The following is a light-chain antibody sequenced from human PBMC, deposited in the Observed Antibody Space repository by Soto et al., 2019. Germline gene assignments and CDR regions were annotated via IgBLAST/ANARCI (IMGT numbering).Light chain of an antibody. V-gene: IGKV3-20*01. CDR3: QHYGSSPRT. CDR2: GAS. Sequence: EIVLTQSPGTLSLSPGERATLSCRASQGVSGGYLAWYQQIPGQAPRLLIYGASSRATGIPNRFSGSESGTDFTLTISRLEPEDFAVYYCQHYGSSPRTFGQGTKVEIK. J-gene: IGKJ1*01. CDR1: QGVSGGY.